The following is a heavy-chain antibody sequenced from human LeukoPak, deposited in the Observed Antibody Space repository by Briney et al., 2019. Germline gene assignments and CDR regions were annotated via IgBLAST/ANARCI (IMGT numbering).Heavy chain of an antibody. J-gene: IGHJ4*02. Sequence: ASVKVSCKASEYTFTSYYMHWVRQAPGQGLEWMGIIDPSGGSTSYAQKFQGRVTMTRDTSTSTVYMELSSLRSEDTAVYHCARTYYYDSSGYRFDYGGQGTLVTVSS. V-gene: IGHV1-46*01. D-gene: IGHD3-22*01. CDR3: ARTYYYDSSGYRFDY. CDR1: EYTFTSYY. CDR2: IDPSGGST.